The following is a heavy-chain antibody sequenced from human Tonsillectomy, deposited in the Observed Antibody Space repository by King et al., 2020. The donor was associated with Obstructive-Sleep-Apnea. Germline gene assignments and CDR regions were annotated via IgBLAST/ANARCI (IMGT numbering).Heavy chain of an antibody. J-gene: IGHJ4*02. CDR1: GGSIRSSSYY. CDR2: IYYSGTT. CDR3: AGDSGSRVTTNIDY. V-gene: IGHV4-39*07. D-gene: IGHD5-12*01. Sequence: HLQLQESGPGLVKASETLSLTCSVSGGSIRSSSYYWGWIRQPPGKGLEWIGSIYYSGTTYYNPSLKSRVTISVDTSKNQFSLKLNSVTAADTDVYYCAGDSGSRVTTNIDYWGQGTLVTVSS.